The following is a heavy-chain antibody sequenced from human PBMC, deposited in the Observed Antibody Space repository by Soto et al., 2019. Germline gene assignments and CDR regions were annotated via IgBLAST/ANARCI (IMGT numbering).Heavy chain of an antibody. V-gene: IGHV1-69*01. CDR3: ATPDDILTRYSGTDYYGMDV. Sequence: QVPLAQSGAEVKKPGSSVKVSCKASGGTFSSYAISWVRQAPGQGLEWMGGIIPIFGTANYAQKFQGRVTITADESTSTAYLELSSLRSEDTAVYYCATPDDILTRYSGTDYYGMDVCGQGTTVTVSS. D-gene: IGHD3-9*01. CDR1: GGTFSSYA. J-gene: IGHJ6*02. CDR2: IIPIFGTA.